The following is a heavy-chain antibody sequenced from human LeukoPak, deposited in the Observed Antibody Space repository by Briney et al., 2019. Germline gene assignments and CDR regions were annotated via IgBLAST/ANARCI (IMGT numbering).Heavy chain of an antibody. V-gene: IGHV4-31*03. Sequence: PSETLSLTCTVSGGSISSGGYHWGWIRRLPGKGLEYIGYDFSSGSAYYSPSLKSRLTMSLDTSKNQFSLKLSSMTAADTAVYYCVRVLDQRHLDYWGQGTLVTVSS. CDR3: VRVLDQRHLDY. CDR2: DFSSGSA. J-gene: IGHJ4*02. CDR1: GGSISSGGYH.